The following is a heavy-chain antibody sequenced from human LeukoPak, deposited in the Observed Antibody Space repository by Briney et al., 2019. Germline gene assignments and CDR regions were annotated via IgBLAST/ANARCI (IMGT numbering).Heavy chain of an antibody. CDR1: GGPFSGYY. CDR2: INHSGST. D-gene: IGHD3-22*01. Sequence: PSETLSLTCAVHGGPFSGYYWNWIRQSPGKGLEWIGEINHSGSTNYNPSLKSRVTMSVDTSKNQFSLRLSSMTAADTARYYCARGSFYDSSGYSDYYFYHYMDVWGTGTTVAVSS. V-gene: IGHV4-34*01. CDR3: ARGSFYDSSGYSDYYFYHYMDV. J-gene: IGHJ6*03.